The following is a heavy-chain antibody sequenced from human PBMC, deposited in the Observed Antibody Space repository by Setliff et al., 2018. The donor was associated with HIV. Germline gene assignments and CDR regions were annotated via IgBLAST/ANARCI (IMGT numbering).Heavy chain of an antibody. V-gene: IGHV4-38-2*01. CDR3: ARPRRVRSRTWYWFDI. J-gene: IGHJ5*02. Sequence: SETLSLTCAASGYSINSGFSRAWIRQPPGQGPQWIGGIYQSGSIYYNPSLQSRVTISVDSSKNQFSLNLFSVTAADTAVYYCARPRRVRSRTWYWFDIWGQGTLVTGAS. CDR1: GYSINSGFS. D-gene: IGHD2-2*01. CDR2: IYQSGSI.